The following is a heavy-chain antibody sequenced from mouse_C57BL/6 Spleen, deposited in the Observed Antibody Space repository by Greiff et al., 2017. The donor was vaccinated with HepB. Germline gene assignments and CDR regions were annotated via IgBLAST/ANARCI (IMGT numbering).Heavy chain of an antibody. V-gene: IGHV5-4*03. J-gene: IGHJ2*01. CDR3: ARVGKIYYYGPFDY. CDR1: GFTFSSYA. CDR2: ISDGGSYT. Sequence: EVMLVESGGGLVKPGGSLKLSCAASGFTFSSYAMSWVRQTPEKRLEWVATISDGGSYTYYPDNVKGRFTISRDNAKNNLYLQMSHLKSEDTAMYYCARVGKIYYYGPFDYWGQGTTLTVSS. D-gene: IGHD1-1*01.